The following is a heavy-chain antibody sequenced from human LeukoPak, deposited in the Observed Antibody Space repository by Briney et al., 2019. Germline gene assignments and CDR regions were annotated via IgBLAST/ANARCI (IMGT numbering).Heavy chain of an antibody. Sequence: GESLQISCQGSGSSFTSYWIGWVRQLPGKGLEWMGIIYPGDSDTRYSPSFQGQVTISADKSISTAYLQWSSLKASDTAMYYCARRYYGSGSSFDYWGQGTLVTVSS. V-gene: IGHV5-51*01. D-gene: IGHD3-10*01. CDR1: GSSFTSYW. CDR2: IYPGDSDT. J-gene: IGHJ4*02. CDR3: ARRYYGSGSSFDY.